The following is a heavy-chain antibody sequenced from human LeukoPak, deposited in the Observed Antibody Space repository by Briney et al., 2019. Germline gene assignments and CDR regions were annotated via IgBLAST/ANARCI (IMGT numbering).Heavy chain of an antibody. CDR1: GGSISSYY. CDR3: ARGQQQLSR. Sequence: KPSETLSLTCTVSGGSISSYYWSWIRQPPGKGLEWIGYISDSVSTNYNPSLKSRVSISVDTSNNQFSLKLSSVTVADTAVYYCARGQQQLSRWGQGTLVTVSS. J-gene: IGHJ4*02. CDR2: ISDSVST. V-gene: IGHV4-59*13. D-gene: IGHD6-13*01.